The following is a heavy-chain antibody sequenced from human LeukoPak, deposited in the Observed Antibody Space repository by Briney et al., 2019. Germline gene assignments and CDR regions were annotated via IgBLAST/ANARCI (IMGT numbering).Heavy chain of an antibody. Sequence: GGSLRLSCAASGFTFSSYGMHWVRQAPGKGLEWVAVISYDGSNKYYADSVKGRFTISRDNSKNTLYLQMNSLRAEDTAVYYCARDHATPSDVVVPAATLDYWGQGTLVTVSS. J-gene: IGHJ4*02. CDR1: GFTFSSYG. CDR3: ARDHATPSDVVVPAATLDY. V-gene: IGHV3-30*03. CDR2: ISYDGSNK. D-gene: IGHD2-2*01.